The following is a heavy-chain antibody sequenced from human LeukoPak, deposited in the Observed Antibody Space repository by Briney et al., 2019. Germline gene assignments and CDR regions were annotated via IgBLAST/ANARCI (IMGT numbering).Heavy chain of an antibody. CDR3: ARDSIAAAGLYYFDY. CDR2: ISSSSSYI. Sequence: GGSLRLSCAASGFTFSSYSMNWVRQAPGKGLEWVSSISSSSSYIYYADSVKSRFTISRDNAKNSLYLQMNSLRAEDTAVYYCARDSIAAAGLYYFDYWGQGTLVTVSS. CDR1: GFTFSSYS. D-gene: IGHD6-13*01. J-gene: IGHJ4*02. V-gene: IGHV3-21*01.